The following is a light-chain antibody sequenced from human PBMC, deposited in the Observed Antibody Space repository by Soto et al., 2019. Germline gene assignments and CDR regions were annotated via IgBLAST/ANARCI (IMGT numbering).Light chain of an antibody. V-gene: IGKV3-15*01. CDR1: QSVSSN. J-gene: IGKJ1*01. Sequence: EIVMTQSPATLSVSPWERATLSCRASQSVSSNLAWYQQRPGQAPRLLIYGASTRSTGIPARFSGSESGTEFTLTSSRLQSEDFAVYYCQQYYNWWTCGQGPKVEIK. CDR3: QQYYNWWT. CDR2: GAS.